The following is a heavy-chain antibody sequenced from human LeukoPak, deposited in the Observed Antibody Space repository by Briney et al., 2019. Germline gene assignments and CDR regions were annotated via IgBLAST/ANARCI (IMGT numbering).Heavy chain of an antibody. CDR2: ISGSGGNT. J-gene: IGHJ6*02. CDR1: GSTFSSYA. CDR3: AKDLYGYYTMDV. Sequence: GGSLRLSCAVSGSTFSSYAMNWVRQAPGKGLEWVSGISGSGGNTYYADSVKGRFTISRDNSKNTLYLQMNSLRAEDTAVYYCAKDLYGYYTMDVWGQGTTVTVSS. D-gene: IGHD4-17*01. V-gene: IGHV3-23*01.